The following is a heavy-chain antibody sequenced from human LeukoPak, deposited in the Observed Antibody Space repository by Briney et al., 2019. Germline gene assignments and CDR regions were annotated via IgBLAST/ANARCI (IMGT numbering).Heavy chain of an antibody. V-gene: IGHV3-21*01. Sequence: PGGSLRLSCAASGFTFSSYSMNWVRQAPGQGLEWVSSISSSSDYIYYADSLKGRFTISRDNAKNSLYLQMNGLRAEDTAVYYCARGSTYGDYELDYWGQGTLVTVSS. CDR2: ISSSSDYI. D-gene: IGHD4-17*01. CDR3: ARGSTYGDYELDY. J-gene: IGHJ4*02. CDR1: GFTFSSYS.